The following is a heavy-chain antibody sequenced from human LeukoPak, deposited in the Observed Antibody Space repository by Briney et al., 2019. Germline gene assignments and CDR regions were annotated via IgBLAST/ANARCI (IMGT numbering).Heavy chain of an antibody. CDR2: ITGTGGSI. CDR1: GFSFSSSA. J-gene: IGHJ4*02. CDR3: ASRDTSNYYLYRYLTN. D-gene: IGHD3-22*01. V-gene: IGHV3-23*01. Sequence: GGSLRLSCVASGFSFSSSAMSWVRQPPGKGLEWVSSITGTGGSIYYADSVKGRFTISRDNSKNTLFLQMNSLRAEDTAVYSCASRDTSNYYLYRYLTNWGQGTLVTVSS.